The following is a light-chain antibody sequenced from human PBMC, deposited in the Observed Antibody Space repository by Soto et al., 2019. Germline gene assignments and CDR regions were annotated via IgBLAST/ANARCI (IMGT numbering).Light chain of an antibody. CDR3: CSYAGRYTYV. CDR1: SSDVGAYNY. V-gene: IGLV2-11*01. CDR2: DVS. J-gene: IGLJ1*01. Sequence: QSVLTQPRSVSGSPGQSGTISCTGTSSDVGAYNYVSWYQQHPGKAPKLMLYDVSKRPSGVPDRLSGSKSGYTASLTISGLQAEDEADYYCCSYAGRYTYVFGTGTKLTVL.